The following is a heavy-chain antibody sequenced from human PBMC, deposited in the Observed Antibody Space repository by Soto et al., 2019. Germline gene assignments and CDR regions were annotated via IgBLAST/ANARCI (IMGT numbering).Heavy chain of an antibody. D-gene: IGHD3-22*01. CDR3: ARVTLGYYYDSSGYPLYFDF. CDR1: GGSISSSSYS. Sequence: QLQLQESGPGLVKPSETLSLTCTVSGGSISSSSYSWGWIRQPPGKGLEWIGNIYYSGNTNYNPSLKSRVTISVDTSKNQFSLKLSSVTAADTALYYCARVTLGYYYDSSGYPLYFDFWGQGTLVTVSS. J-gene: IGHJ4*02. V-gene: IGHV4-39*01. CDR2: IYYSGNT.